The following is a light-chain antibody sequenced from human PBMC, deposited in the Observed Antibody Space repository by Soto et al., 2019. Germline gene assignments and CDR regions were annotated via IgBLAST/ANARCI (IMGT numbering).Light chain of an antibody. J-gene: IGKJ1*01. CDR1: QSVSSSF. Sequence: EIVLTQSPGTLSLSPGERATLSCRASQSVSSSFLAWYQQKPGQPPRLLIYSASGRATGIPDRFSGSGSGTDFTLPISSLEPEDSAVYYCQQYGSAPRTFGQGTKVEVK. V-gene: IGKV3-20*01. CDR3: QQYGSAPRT. CDR2: SAS.